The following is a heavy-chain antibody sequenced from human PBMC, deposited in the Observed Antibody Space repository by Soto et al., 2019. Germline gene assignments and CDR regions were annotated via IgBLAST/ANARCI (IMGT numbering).Heavy chain of an antibody. CDR3: ARGRGGFDY. V-gene: IGHV1-3*01. CDR2: IDAGNGKT. Sequence: QVQLVQSGAEVKKPGASVKVSCKASGYIFNRYVMHWVRQAPGQRPEWMGWIDAGNGKTKDSEKFQGRVTITRDTSASTAFMQLTTLRSEDTVVYYCARGRGGFDYWGQGTQVIVSS. D-gene: IGHD6-19*01. CDR1: GYIFNRYV. J-gene: IGHJ4*02.